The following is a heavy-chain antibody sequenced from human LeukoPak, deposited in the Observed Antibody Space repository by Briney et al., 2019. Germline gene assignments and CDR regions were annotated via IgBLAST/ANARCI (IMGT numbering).Heavy chain of an antibody. CDR3: ASWDLAVAGD. D-gene: IGHD6-19*01. CDR2: IDYSGNT. V-gene: IGHV4-59*12. Sequence: SETLSLTCTVSGVSISTYYWTWIRQPPGKGLEWIGNIDYSGNTRYSPSLKSRVTISVDTSKNHFSLKLSSVTAADTAVYYCASWDLAVAGDWGQGTLVTVSS. J-gene: IGHJ4*02. CDR1: GVSISTYY.